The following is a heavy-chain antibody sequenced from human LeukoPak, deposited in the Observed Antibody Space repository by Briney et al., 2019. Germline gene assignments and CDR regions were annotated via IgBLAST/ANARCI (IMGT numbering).Heavy chain of an antibody. CDR3: ARHGSMNYYYDSSGYYHTFDY. D-gene: IGHD3-22*01. Sequence: GASLKISCKGSGYSFTSYWIGWARQMPGKGLEWMGIIYPGDSDTRYSPSFQGQVTISADKSISTAYLQWSSLKASDTAMYYCARHGSMNYYYDSSGYYHTFDYWGQGTLVTVSS. V-gene: IGHV5-51*01. J-gene: IGHJ4*02. CDR1: GYSFTSYW. CDR2: IYPGDSDT.